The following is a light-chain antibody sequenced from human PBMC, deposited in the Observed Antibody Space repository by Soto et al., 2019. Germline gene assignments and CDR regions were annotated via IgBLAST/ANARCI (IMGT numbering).Light chain of an antibody. CDR3: QQYGTSPPLT. CDR1: QSVSSSY. V-gene: IGKV3-20*01. Sequence: ESVLTQSPGTLSLSPGERATLSCRASQSVSSSYLAWYQQKPGQAPRLLIYGASSRATGIPDRFSGSGSATDFTLTISRLEPEDFAVYYCQQYGTSPPLTFGGGTKVHIK. J-gene: IGKJ4*01. CDR2: GAS.